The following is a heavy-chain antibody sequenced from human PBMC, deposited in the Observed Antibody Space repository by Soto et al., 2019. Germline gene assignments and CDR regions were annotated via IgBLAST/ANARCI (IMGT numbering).Heavy chain of an antibody. D-gene: IGHD3-22*01. CDR2: ISYDGNYK. J-gene: IGHJ4*02. CDR3: GKVSTYYYDSTFDY. V-gene: IGHV3-30*18. CDR1: GFTFSSYG. Sequence: QVQLVESGGGVVQPGRSLRLSCAASGFTFSSYGMHWVRQAPGKGLEWVAIISYDGNYKYYADSVKGRFTISRDNSKNTLYLKMNSLGAEATALYYCGKVSTYYYDSTFDYWGQGTLVPSPQ.